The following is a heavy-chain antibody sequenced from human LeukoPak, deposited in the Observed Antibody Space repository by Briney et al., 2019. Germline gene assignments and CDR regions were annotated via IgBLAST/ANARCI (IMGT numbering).Heavy chain of an antibody. CDR1: GFTFSSYS. CDR2: ISSSSSYI. J-gene: IGHJ2*01. V-gene: IGHV3-21*01. Sequence: GGSLRLSCAASGFTFSSYSMNWVRQAPGKGLEWVSSISSSSSYIYYADSVKGRFTISRDNAKNSLYLQMNSLRAEDTAVYYCAREQEAAGNWFFDRWGRGTLVTVSS. D-gene: IGHD6-13*01. CDR3: AREQEAAGNWFFDR.